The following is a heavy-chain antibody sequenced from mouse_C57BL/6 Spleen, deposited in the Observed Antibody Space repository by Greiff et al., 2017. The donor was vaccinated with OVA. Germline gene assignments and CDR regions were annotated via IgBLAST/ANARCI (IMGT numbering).Heavy chain of an antibody. V-gene: IGHV3-6*01. CDR3: AREFYDGYYYFDY. CDR2: ISYDGSN. D-gene: IGHD2-3*01. J-gene: IGHJ2*01. Sequence: EVKLQESGPGLVKPSQSLSLTCSVTGYSITSGYYWNWIRQFPGNKLEWMGYISYDGSNNYNPSLKNRISITRDTSKNQFFLKLNSVTTEDTATYYCAREFYDGYYYFDYWGQGTTLTVSS. CDR1: GYSITSGYY.